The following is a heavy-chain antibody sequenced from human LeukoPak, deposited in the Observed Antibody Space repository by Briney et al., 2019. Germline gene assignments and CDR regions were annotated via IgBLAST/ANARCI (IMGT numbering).Heavy chain of an antibody. D-gene: IGHD3-22*01. V-gene: IGHV3-64D*06. Sequence: PGGSLRLSCSASGFTFSTSAIHWVRQAPGKGLEYVSAISSNGGSTYYAGSVKGRFTISRDNSENTLSLQMSSLRPEDTAVYYCVKLPYSDTSAYYVDYWGQGTLVTVSS. CDR1: GFTFSTSA. CDR3: VKLPYSDTSAYYVDY. J-gene: IGHJ4*02. CDR2: ISSNGGST.